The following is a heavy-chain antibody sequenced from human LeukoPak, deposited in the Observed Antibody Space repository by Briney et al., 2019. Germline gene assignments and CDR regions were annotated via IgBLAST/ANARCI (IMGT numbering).Heavy chain of an antibody. CDR2: ISWNSGNI. V-gene: IGHV3-9*01. D-gene: IGHD6-13*01. CDR1: GFTFDDYA. Sequence: GGSLRLTCAASGFTFDDYAMHWVRQAPGKGLEWVSGISWNSGNIGYADSVKGRFTISRDNAKNSLYLQVNSLRAEDTALYYCAKDITSSSLYYFDYWGQGTLVTVSS. CDR3: AKDITSSSLYYFDY. J-gene: IGHJ4*02.